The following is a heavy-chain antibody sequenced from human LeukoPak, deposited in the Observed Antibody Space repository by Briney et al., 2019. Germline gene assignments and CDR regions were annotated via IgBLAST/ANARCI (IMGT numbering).Heavy chain of an antibody. CDR1: GYTFTGYC. J-gene: IGHJ4*02. CDR3: ATDRGYCSSTSCYGSDFDY. V-gene: IGHV1-2*02. Sequence: ASVKVSCKASGYTFTGYCMHWVRQAPGQGLEWMGWINPNSGGTNYAQKFQGRVTMTRDTSISTAYMELSRLRSDDTAVYYCATDRGYCSSTSCYGSDFDYWGQGTLVTVSS. CDR2: INPNSGGT. D-gene: IGHD2-2*01.